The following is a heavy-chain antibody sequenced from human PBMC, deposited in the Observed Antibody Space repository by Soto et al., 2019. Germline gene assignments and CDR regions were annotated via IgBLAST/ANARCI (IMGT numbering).Heavy chain of an antibody. Sequence: SVKVSCKASGGTYSSYAISWVRQAPGQGLEWMGGIIPIFGTANYAQKFQGRVTITADESTSTAYMELSSLRSEDTAVYYCARGRLRYFDWILTPPYFYYGMEVWGHGTTVTVSS. D-gene: IGHD3-9*01. V-gene: IGHV1-69*13. CDR1: GGTYSSYA. J-gene: IGHJ6*02. CDR2: IIPIFGTA. CDR3: ARGRLRYFDWILTPPYFYYGMEV.